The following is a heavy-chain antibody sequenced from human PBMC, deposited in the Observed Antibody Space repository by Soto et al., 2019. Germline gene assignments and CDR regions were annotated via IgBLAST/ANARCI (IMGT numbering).Heavy chain of an antibody. J-gene: IGHJ4*02. CDR3: AIRRNFYFDY. V-gene: IGHV1-69*06. CDR2: IIPIFGTA. Sequence: SVKVSCKASGGTFSSYAISWVRQAPGQGLEWMGGIIPIFGTANYAQKFQGRVTITAEKYTSTAYMELSSLRSEDTAVYYCAIRRNFYFDYWGQGTLVTVSS. CDR1: GGTFSSYA. D-gene: IGHD1-1*01.